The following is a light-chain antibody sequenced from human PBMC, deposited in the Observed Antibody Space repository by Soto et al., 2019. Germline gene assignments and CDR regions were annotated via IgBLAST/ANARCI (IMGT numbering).Light chain of an antibody. Sequence: EIVLTQSPGTLSLSPGERATLSCRASQSVSTDLAWYQQKVGQTPRLLIHGASTRATGIAARFSGSGSGTEFTLTISGLQSEDFATYYCQQYNNWPVNCGGGTKVDIK. J-gene: IGKJ4*01. CDR1: QSVSTD. CDR2: GAS. V-gene: IGKV3D-15*01. CDR3: QQYNNWPVN.